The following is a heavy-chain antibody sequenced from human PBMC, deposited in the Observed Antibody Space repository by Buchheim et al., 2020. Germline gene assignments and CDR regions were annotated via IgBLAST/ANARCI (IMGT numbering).Heavy chain of an antibody. J-gene: IGHJ6*02. CDR3: ARGSLGYCSSTSCYPSRNYGMDV. CDR2: INHSGST. CDR1: GGSFSGYY. D-gene: IGHD2-2*01. Sequence: QVQLQQWGAGLLKPSETLSLTCAVYGGSFSGYYWNWIRQPPGKGLEWIGEINHSGSTNYNPSLKSRVTISVDTSKNQFSLKLSSVTAADTAVYYCARGSLGYCSSTSCYPSRNYGMDVWGQGTT. V-gene: IGHV4-34*01.